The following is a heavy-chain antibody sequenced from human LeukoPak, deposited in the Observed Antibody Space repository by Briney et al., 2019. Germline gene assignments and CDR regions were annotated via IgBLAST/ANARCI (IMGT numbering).Heavy chain of an antibody. CDR1: GYTFTSYD. J-gene: IGHJ6*03. CDR2: MNPNSGNT. Sequence: ASVKVSRKASGYTFTSYDINWVRQATGQGLEWMGWMNPNSGNTGYAQKFQGRVTITRNTSISTAYMELSSLRSEDTAVYYCARALKWRIPALTIVVVPAARSRGGYYYMDVWGKGTTVTVSS. CDR3: ARALKWRIPALTIVVVPAARSRGGYYYMDV. V-gene: IGHV1-8*03. D-gene: IGHD2-2*01.